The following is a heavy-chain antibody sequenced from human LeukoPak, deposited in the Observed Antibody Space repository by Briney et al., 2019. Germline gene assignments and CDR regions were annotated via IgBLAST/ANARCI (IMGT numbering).Heavy chain of an antibody. Sequence: PSETLSLTCTVSGASVSSHTYYWSWIRQPPGKGLEWIGYISYSGSTNYNPSLKSRVTISVDTSKNQFSLKLRSVTAADTAVYYCATRPPGESYVPYFDFWGQGTPVTVSS. CDR2: ISYSGST. J-gene: IGHJ4*02. V-gene: IGHV4-61*01. CDR1: GASVSSHTYY. D-gene: IGHD3-16*01. CDR3: ATRPPGESYVPYFDF.